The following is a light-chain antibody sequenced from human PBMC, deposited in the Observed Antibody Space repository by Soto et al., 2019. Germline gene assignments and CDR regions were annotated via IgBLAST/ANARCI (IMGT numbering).Light chain of an antibody. CDR1: QSVAANY. CDR2: GAS. J-gene: IGKJ3*01. Sequence: EIVLTQSPATLSLSPGERATLSCRASQSVAANYLAWYQQKRGQAPRLLIYGASSRATGIPDRFSGSGSGTDFTLTISRLKPEDFSVYYCHQYGTAPLTFGPGTKVDIK. CDR3: HQYGTAPLT. V-gene: IGKV3-20*01.